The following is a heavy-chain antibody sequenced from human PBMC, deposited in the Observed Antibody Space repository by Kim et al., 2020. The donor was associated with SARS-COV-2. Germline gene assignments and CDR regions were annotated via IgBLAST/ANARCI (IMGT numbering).Heavy chain of an antibody. CDR1: GYSFTSYW. V-gene: IGHV5-51*01. D-gene: IGHD1-26*01. CDR3: ASTATYTGSYYAQFDY. CDR2: VYPADSDT. Sequence: GESLKISCKGSGYSFTSYWIGWVRQMPGKGLEWMGIVYPADSDTRYSPSFQGQVTMSADKSITTAYLQWSSLKASDTAMYYCASTATYTGSYYAQFDYWG. J-gene: IGHJ4*01.